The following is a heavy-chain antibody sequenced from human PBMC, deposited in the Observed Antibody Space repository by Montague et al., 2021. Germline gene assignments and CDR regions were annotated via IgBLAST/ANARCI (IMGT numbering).Heavy chain of an antibody. CDR3: VRGRPSWLDRGFDL. D-gene: IGHD6-19*01. Sequence: SLRLSCAASGFTVTSYAMHWVRQAPGKGLEWVALTWFDGSNIKYADSVKGRFTISRDTPKNTLSLEMDSLTADDTAVYYCVRGRPSWLDRGFDLWGQGTLVTVSS. CDR1: GFTVTSYA. V-gene: IGHV3-33*01. J-gene: IGHJ4*02. CDR2: TWFDGSNI.